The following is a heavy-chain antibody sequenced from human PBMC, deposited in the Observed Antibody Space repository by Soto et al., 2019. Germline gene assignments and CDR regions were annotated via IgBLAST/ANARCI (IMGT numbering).Heavy chain of an antibody. CDR1: GFTFSIYW. V-gene: IGHV3-74*01. CDR2: IDNAGSSA. Sequence: GGSLRLSCAASGFTFSIYWMHWFRQAPGKGPVWVSRIDNAGSSARYADSVKGRLTISRDNAKNTVYLQMNSLRAEDTAVYYCTRVGGSVSGMDVWGQGTTVTVS. CDR3: TRVGGSVSGMDV. D-gene: IGHD1-26*01. J-gene: IGHJ6*02.